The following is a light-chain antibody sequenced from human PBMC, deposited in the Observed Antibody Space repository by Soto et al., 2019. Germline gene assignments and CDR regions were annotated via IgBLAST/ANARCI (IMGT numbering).Light chain of an antibody. J-gene: IGKJ1*01. V-gene: IGKV3-20*01. CDR3: QQYGSSLRT. Sequence: EIVLTQSPGTLSLSPGERATLSCRASQSVNSSYLAWYQQKPGQAPRLLIYGASSRATGNPNRFNGNGSGTDFTLTISRLEPEDFAVYYCQQYGSSLRTFGQGTKVDIK. CDR2: GAS. CDR1: QSVNSSY.